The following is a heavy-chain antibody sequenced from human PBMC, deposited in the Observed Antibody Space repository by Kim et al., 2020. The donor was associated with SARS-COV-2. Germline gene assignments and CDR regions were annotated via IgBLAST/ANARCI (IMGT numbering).Heavy chain of an antibody. V-gene: IGHV4-39*01. CDR2: IYYSGST. D-gene: IGHD3-10*01. CDR1: GGSISSSSYY. CDR3: ARGAHYYGSGRRRGWFDP. Sequence: SETLSLTCTVSGGSISSSSYYWGWIRQPPGKGLEWIGSIYYSGSTYYNPSLKSRVTISVDTSKNQFSLKLSSVTAADTAVYYCARGAHYYGSGRRRGWFDPWGQGTLVTVSS. J-gene: IGHJ5*02.